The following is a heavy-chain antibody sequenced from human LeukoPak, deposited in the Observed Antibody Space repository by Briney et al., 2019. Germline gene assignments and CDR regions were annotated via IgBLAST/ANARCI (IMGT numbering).Heavy chain of an antibody. CDR3: AREPIGRGPKGDY. D-gene: IGHD5-12*01. CDR2: INPNSGGT. V-gene: IGHV1-2*02. CDR1: GYTFTGYY. Sequence: GASVKVSCKASGYTFTGYYMHWVRQAPGQGLEWMGWINPNSGGTNYAQKFQGRVTMTRDTSISTVYMELSRLTSDDTAVCYCAREPIGRGPKGDYWGQGTLVTVSS. J-gene: IGHJ4*02.